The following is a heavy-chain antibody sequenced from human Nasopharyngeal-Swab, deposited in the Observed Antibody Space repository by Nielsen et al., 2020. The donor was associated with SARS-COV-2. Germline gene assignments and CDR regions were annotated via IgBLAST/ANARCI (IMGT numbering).Heavy chain of an antibody. Sequence: WMRLSPGNALEWLGEINHSGSTNYNPSLKSRVTISVDTSKNQFSLKLSSVTAADTAVYYCARGGITMVRGVIARAQPHYYYYMDVWGKGTTVTVSS. CDR2: INHSGST. J-gene: IGHJ6*03. D-gene: IGHD3-10*01. CDR3: ARGGITMVRGVIARAQPHYYYYMDV. V-gene: IGHV4-34*01.